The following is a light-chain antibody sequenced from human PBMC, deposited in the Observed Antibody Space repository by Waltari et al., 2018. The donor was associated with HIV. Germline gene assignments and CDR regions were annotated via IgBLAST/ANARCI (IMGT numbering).Light chain of an antibody. CDR2: SAS. V-gene: IGKV3-11*01. Sequence: EIVLTQSPATLSFSPGERATLSCRASQNVSSSLACYQQKPGQPPRLLIYSASNRASGIPARFSGSGSGADFTLTISSLEPEDFAIYYCQQRSNWPLTFGGGTKVDI. CDR1: QNVSSS. CDR3: QQRSNWPLT. J-gene: IGKJ4*01.